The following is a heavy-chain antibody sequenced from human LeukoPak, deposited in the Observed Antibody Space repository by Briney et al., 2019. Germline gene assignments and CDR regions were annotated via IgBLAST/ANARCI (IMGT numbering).Heavy chain of an antibody. CDR1: GFTVSSNY. Sequence: PGGSLRLSCAASGFTVSSNYMSWVRQAPGKGPEWVSVIYSGGSTYYADSVKGRFTISRDNSKNTLYLQMNSLRAEDTAVYYCARMSMVRGVINDYWGQGTLVTVSS. CDR3: ARMSMVRGVINDY. CDR2: IYSGGST. J-gene: IGHJ4*02. D-gene: IGHD3-10*01. V-gene: IGHV3-53*01.